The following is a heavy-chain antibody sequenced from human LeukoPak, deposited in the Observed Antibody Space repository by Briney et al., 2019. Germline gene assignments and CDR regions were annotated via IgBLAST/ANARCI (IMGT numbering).Heavy chain of an antibody. CDR2: IGQVGSEI. CDR1: GFSFSSYG. V-gene: IGHV3-7*01. Sequence: GGALRLSRAPAGFSFSSYGMAGVRQAPGKGLEWVVNIGQVGSEINYLDSVKGRFIISRDNAKNSLYLQMNSLSADAPDAYYCATEANWGQGALVTVSS. CDR3: ATEAN. J-gene: IGHJ4*02.